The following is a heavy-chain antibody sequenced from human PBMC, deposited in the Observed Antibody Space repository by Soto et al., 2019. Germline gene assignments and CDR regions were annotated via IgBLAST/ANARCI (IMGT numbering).Heavy chain of an antibody. J-gene: IGHJ4*02. CDR2: ISGSGGST. D-gene: IGHD1-26*01. CDR1: GFTFSSYA. Sequence: PGGSLRLSCAASGFTFSSYAMSWVRQAPGKGLEWVSAISGSGGSTYYADSVKGRFTISRDNSKNTLYLQMNSLRAEDTAVYYCAEPRSQDIGPTIYYFDYWGQGTLVTVSS. CDR3: AEPRSQDIGPTIYYFDY. V-gene: IGHV3-23*01.